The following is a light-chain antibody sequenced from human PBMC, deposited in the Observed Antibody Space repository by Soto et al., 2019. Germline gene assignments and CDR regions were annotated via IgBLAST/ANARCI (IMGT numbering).Light chain of an antibody. CDR2: AAS. Sequence: FLSASLGDRVPISCRASKSIGTYLXXYXXKXAXXXEXXXYAASSLQSGVPSRFSGSGSGTEFTLTISSLQPEDFATYYCLQHNDFPWTFGQGAKVDIK. J-gene: IGKJ1*01. CDR3: LQHNDFPWT. V-gene: IGKV1-17*01. CDR1: KSIGTY.